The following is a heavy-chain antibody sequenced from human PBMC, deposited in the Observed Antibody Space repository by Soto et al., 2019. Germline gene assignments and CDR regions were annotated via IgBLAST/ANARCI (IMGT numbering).Heavy chain of an antibody. D-gene: IGHD4-17*01. CDR3: VRGLAVKPGYYFNN. CDR2: IYYTGNT. V-gene: IGHV4-30-4*01. J-gene: IGHJ4*02. Sequence: SETLTLTCTVSGGSISSGDYYWSWVRQPPGKDLEYIGYIYYTGNTYYNPSLNSRVTISVDTSKNQFSLKLSSVAAADTAVYFCVRGLAVKPGYYFNNWAQETLVTVS. CDR1: GGSISSGDYY.